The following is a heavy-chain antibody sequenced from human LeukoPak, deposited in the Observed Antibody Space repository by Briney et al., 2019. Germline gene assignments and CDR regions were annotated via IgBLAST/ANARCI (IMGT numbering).Heavy chain of an antibody. V-gene: IGHV3-23*01. CDR2: ISGSGGST. J-gene: IGHJ4*02. CDR1: GFIFSSYA. Sequence: GGSLRLSCAASGFIFSSYAMSWVRQAPGKGLEWVSAISGSGGSTYYADSVKGRFTISRDNSKNTLYLQMNSLRAEDTAVYYCAKDRAITIFGVAPGAFDYWGQGTLVTVSS. D-gene: IGHD3-3*01. CDR3: AKDRAITIFGVAPGAFDY.